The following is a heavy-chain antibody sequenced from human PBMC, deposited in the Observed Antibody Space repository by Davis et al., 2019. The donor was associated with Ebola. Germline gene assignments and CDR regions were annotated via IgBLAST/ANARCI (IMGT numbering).Heavy chain of an antibody. V-gene: IGHV3-23*01. Sequence: GESLKISCAASGFTLRSYAMSWVRQAPGKGLEWVSAISGSGGSTYYADSVKGRFTISRDNSKKTLYLQMNSLRAEDTAVYYCAKSGLSFGVVKYHYGMDVWGKGTTVTVSS. J-gene: IGHJ6*04. CDR1: GFTLRSYA. CDR3: AKSGLSFGVVKYHYGMDV. CDR2: ISGSGGST. D-gene: IGHD3-3*01.